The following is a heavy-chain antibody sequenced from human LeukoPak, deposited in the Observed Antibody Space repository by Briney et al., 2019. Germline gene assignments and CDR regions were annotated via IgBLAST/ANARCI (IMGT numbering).Heavy chain of an antibody. Sequence: PSETLSLTCTVSGGSISSSSYYWGWIRLPPGKGLEWIGSIYYSGSTYYNPSLKSRVTISVDTSKNQFSLKLSSVTAADTAVYYCARLPRTYCGGDCYSYYFDYWGQGTLVTVSS. D-gene: IGHD2-21*01. CDR1: GGSISSSSYY. V-gene: IGHV4-39*01. J-gene: IGHJ4*02. CDR2: IYYSGST. CDR3: ARLPRTYCGGDCYSYYFDY.